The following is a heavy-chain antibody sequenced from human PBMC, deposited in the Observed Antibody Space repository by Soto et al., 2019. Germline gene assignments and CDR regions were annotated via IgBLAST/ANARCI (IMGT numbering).Heavy chain of an antibody. CDR2: ISSSGSTI. Sequence: GSLRLSCAASGFTFSSYEMNWVRQAPGKGLEWVSYISSSGSTIYYADSVKGRFTISRDNAKNSLYLQMNSLRAEDTAVYYCARVIRYSGYEPDYWGQGTLVTVSS. V-gene: IGHV3-48*03. D-gene: IGHD5-12*01. CDR1: GFTFSSYE. CDR3: ARVIRYSGYEPDY. J-gene: IGHJ4*02.